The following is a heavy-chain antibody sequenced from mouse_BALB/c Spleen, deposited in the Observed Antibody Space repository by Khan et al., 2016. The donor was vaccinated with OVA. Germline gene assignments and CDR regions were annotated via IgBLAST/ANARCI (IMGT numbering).Heavy chain of an antibody. CDR2: IYPGNNDT. Sequence: VQLQQSGTVLARPGTSVRMSCKASGYIFTDYLMHWVKQRPGQGLEWIGSIYPGNNDTNYNQKFKDKAKLTSVPSASTAYMDFSSLTKEDSAVFYCTRAGYGAFACWGQGTLVTGSA. CDR1: GYIFTDYL. J-gene: IGHJ3*01. D-gene: IGHD1-1*01. CDR3: TRAGYGAFAC. V-gene: IGHV1-5*01.